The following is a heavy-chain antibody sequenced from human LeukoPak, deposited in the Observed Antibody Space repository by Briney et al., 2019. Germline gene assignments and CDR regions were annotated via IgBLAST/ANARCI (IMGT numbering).Heavy chain of an antibody. Sequence: PSETLSLTCGVSGGSISSYLWTWIRQSPAKGLEWIGEINESRETDYNPSLKSRAKISIDTSRGQFYLTLRSVTAADAAMYYCARVLGIAVVAGATEDNYFDPWGEGILVTVSS. CDR1: GGSISSYL. D-gene: IGHD2-21*01. CDR2: INESRET. V-gene: IGHV4-34*01. CDR3: ARVLGIAVVAGATEDNYFDP. J-gene: IGHJ5*02.